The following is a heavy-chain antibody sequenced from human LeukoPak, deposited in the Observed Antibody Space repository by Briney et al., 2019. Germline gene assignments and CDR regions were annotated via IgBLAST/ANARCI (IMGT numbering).Heavy chain of an antibody. CDR3: ARAVHYGSGSVLYSP. CDR2: IYYSGST. Sequence: SETLSLTCTVSGGSISSSSYYWGWIRQPPGKGLEWIGSIYYSGSTYYNPSLKSRVTISVDTSKNQFSLKLSSVTAADTAVYYCARAVHYGSGSVLYSPWGQGTLVTVSS. D-gene: IGHD3-10*01. CDR1: GGSISSSSYY. J-gene: IGHJ5*02. V-gene: IGHV4-39*07.